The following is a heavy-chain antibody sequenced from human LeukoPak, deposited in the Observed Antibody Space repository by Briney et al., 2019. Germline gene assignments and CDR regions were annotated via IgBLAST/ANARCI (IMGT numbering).Heavy chain of an antibody. CDR3: ARGAHGWELQNWFDP. D-gene: IGHD1-26*01. CDR2: IYPGDSDT. J-gene: IGHJ5*02. Sequence: GESLKISCKGSGYSFTSYWIGWVRQMPGKGLEWMGIIYPGDSDTRYSPSFQGQVTISADKSISTAYLQWSSLKASDTAMYYCARGAHGWELQNWFDPWGQGTLVTVSS. CDR1: GYSFTSYW. V-gene: IGHV5-51*01.